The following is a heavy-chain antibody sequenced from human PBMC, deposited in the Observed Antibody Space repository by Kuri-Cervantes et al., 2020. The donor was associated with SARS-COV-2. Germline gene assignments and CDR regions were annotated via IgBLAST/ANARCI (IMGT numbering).Heavy chain of an antibody. V-gene: IGHV1-8*02. CDR2: INPNSGNT. J-gene: IGHJ6*02. CDR1: GYTFTSYG. Sequence: ASVKVSCKASGYTFTSYGISWVRQATGQGLEWMGWINPNSGNTGYAQKFQGRVTMTRNTSISTAYMELSSLRSEDTAVYYCARETYSGYDSHYYYYYGMDVWGQGTTVTVSS. D-gene: IGHD5-12*01. CDR3: ARETYSGYDSHYYYYYGMDV.